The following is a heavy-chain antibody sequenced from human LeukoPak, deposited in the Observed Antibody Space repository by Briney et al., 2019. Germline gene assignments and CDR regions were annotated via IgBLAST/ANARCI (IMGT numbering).Heavy chain of an antibody. CDR1: GGSISSSSYY. CDR3: ARECSGSTCNWFDP. CDR2: IYYSGST. J-gene: IGHJ5*02. V-gene: IGHV4-39*02. D-gene: IGHD1-26*01. Sequence: SETLSLTCTVSGGSISSSSYYWGWIRQPPGKGLEWIGSIYYSGSTYYNPSLKSRVTISVDTSKNHFSLKLTSVTAADTAIYFCARECSGSTCNWFDPWGQGTLVTVSS.